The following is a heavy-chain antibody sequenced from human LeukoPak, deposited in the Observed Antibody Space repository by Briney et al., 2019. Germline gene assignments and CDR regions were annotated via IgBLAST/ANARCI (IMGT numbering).Heavy chain of an antibody. D-gene: IGHD3-16*01. CDR2: IYYSGST. CDR1: GGSISSGSYY. CDR3: ARDRLGDWFDP. J-gene: IGHJ5*02. Sequence: SQTLSLTCTVSGGSISSGSYYWSWIRQHPEKGLEWIGYIYYSGSTYYNPSLKSRVTVSVDTSKNQFSLNLSSVTAADTAVYYCARDRLGDWFDPWGQGTLVTVSS. V-gene: IGHV4-31*03.